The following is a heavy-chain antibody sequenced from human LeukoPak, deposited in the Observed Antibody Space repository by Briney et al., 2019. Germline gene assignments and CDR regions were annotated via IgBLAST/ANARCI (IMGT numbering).Heavy chain of an antibody. D-gene: IGHD2-2*01. J-gene: IGHJ5*02. CDR2: ISSTGGTI. CDR1: GFTFRNYL. Sequence: GGSLRLSCAASGFTFRNYLMNWVRQAPGKGLEWVSFISSTGGTIYYADSVKGRFTVSRDNSKNTLYLQMNTLRAADTAVYYCAREGWIVVVPAATYNWFDPWGQGTLVTVSS. V-gene: IGHV3-48*01. CDR3: AREGWIVVVPAATYNWFDP.